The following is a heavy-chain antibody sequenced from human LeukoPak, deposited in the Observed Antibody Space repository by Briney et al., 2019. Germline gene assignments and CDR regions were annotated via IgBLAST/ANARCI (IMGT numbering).Heavy chain of an antibody. D-gene: IGHD5-12*01. CDR3: ARERGGSFLFDY. Sequence: ASVKVSCKTSGYTFGSFGITWVRRAPGQGLEWMGWIDTYHADTKSAQKFQGRLTMTTDTSTSTASLELRSLTSDDTAVYYCARERGGSFLFDYWGQGTVVTVSS. J-gene: IGHJ4*02. CDR2: IDTYHADT. V-gene: IGHV1-18*01. CDR1: GYTFGSFG.